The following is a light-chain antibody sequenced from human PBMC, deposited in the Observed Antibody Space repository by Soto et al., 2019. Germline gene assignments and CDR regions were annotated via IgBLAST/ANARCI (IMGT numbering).Light chain of an antibody. CDR3: HQRQSWHRT. V-gene: IGKV3D-11*02. Sequence: EIAFTQSPATLSSIPGCRVPLPCSASQNINTRLAWYQHRPGQAPRLLIYQTSIRAAGIPARFSASGPGTDFTLTISGVQPEDFALYYCHQRQSWHRTFGRGTKVDIK. CDR1: QNINTR. J-gene: IGKJ1*01. CDR2: QTS.